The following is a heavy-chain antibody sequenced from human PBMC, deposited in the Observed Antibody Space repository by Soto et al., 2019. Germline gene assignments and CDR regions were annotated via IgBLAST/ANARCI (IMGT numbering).Heavy chain of an antibody. V-gene: IGHV3-11*06. D-gene: IGHD1-26*01. CDR3: ARGFYPGGSYYGGHY. CDR2: ISSSSTYT. Sequence: GGSLRLSCAASGFTFSDYYMSWIRQAPGKGLEWVSYISSSSTYTNYADSVKGRFTISRDNAENSLYLQMNSLRAEDTAVYYCARGFYPGGSYYGGHYWGQGTLVTVSS. CDR1: GFTFSDYY. J-gene: IGHJ4*02.